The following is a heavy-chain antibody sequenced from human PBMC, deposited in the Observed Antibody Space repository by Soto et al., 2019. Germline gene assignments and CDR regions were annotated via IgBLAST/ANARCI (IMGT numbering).Heavy chain of an antibody. Sequence: PGGSLKLSCAASGFTFSSYAMSWIRQAPGKGLEWVSAISGSGGTTYYADSVKGRFTFSRDNSKNTLYLQMNSLRAEDTAVYYCAKTANGWFSAFDIWGQGTMVTVS. D-gene: IGHD6-19*01. CDR1: GFTFSSYA. V-gene: IGHV3-23*01. CDR2: ISGSGGTT. CDR3: AKTANGWFSAFDI. J-gene: IGHJ3*02.